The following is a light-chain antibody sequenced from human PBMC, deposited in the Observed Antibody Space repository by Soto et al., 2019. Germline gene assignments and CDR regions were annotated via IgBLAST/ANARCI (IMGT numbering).Light chain of an antibody. V-gene: IGLV2-23*02. CDR3: CSYAVRSTFPYV. CDR2: EDN. Sequence: QSALTQPASVSGSPGQSITISCTGTNSDVGSYNLVSWYQHHPGKAPKLMIYEDNKRPSGISDRFSGSKSGNTASLTISGLQGEDEADYFCCSYAVRSTFPYVFGTGTKLTVL. CDR1: NSDVGSYNL. J-gene: IGLJ1*01.